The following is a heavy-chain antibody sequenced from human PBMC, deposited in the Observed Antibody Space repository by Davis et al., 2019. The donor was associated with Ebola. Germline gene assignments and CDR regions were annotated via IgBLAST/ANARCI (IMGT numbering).Heavy chain of an antibody. Sequence: ASVKVSCKASGYIFSDYNILWLRQAPGQGLEWLGRVILKSGATNYAKKFQGRVTMTRDTSISTVYMELSSLRYDDTADYYCARGHNYAHEYWGQGTLVTVSS. CDR2: VILKSGAT. V-gene: IGHV1-2*06. J-gene: IGHJ4*02. CDR1: GYIFSDYN. D-gene: IGHD4-11*01. CDR3: ARGHNYAHEY.